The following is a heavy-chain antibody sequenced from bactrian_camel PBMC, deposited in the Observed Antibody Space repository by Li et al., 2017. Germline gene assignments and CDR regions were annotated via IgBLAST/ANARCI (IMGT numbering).Heavy chain of an antibody. V-gene: IGHV3S53*01. CDR2: LDPDGTT. CDR1: GNTVSTN. J-gene: IGHJ4*01. D-gene: IGHD6*01. CDR3: AAAPSFGFEHGLELPFTV. Sequence: HVQLVESGGGSVQAGGSLRLSCAASGNTVSTNMGWFRQAPGKEREGLAALDPDGTTAYPDSVKGRFTISRDTAKRIPYLQMSNLEPEDTAMYYCAAAPSFGFEHGLELPFTVWGRGTQVTVS.